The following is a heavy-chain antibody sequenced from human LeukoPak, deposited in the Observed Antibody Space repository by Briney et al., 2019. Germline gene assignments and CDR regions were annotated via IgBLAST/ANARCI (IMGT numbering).Heavy chain of an antibody. CDR1: GGSISSGGYS. CDR2: IYHSGST. V-gene: IGHV4-30-2*01. CDR3: ARGSRSLEVDSPPYGMDV. Sequence: SQTLSLTCAVSGGSISSGGYSWSWIRQPPGKGLEWIGYIYHSGSTYYNPSLKSRVTISVDRSKNQFSLKLSSVTAADTAVYYCARGSRSLEVDSPPYGMDVWGQGTTVTVSS. J-gene: IGHJ6*02. D-gene: IGHD2-21*01.